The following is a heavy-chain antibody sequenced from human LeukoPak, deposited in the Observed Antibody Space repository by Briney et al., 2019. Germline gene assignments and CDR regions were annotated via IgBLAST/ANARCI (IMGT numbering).Heavy chain of an antibody. CDR1: GFTFDDYA. V-gene: IGHV3-9*01. J-gene: IGHJ4*02. CDR3: AKDREGLGNDYFDY. CDR2: ISWNSGSI. Sequence: GRSLRLSCAASGFTFDDYAMHWVRHAPGTGLEWVSGISWNSGSIGYADSVKGRFTISRDNAKNSLYLQMNSLRAEDTALYYCAKDREGLGNDYFDYWGQGTLVTVSS.